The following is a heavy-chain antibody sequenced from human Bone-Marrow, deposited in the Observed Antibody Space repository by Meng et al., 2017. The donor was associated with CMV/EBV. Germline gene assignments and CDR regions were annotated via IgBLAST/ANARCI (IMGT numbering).Heavy chain of an antibody. J-gene: IGHJ4*02. V-gene: IGHV4-59*01. D-gene: IGHD6-19*01. CDR2: MYHTERT. CDR3: ARGSPNNGWYQLDY. Sequence: ESLKISCAASGFTFSSYEMNWVRQAPGKGLEWIGYMYHTERTNYNPSLESRLTISVDTSKNHFSLELRSVTAADTAVYYCARGSPNNGWYQLDYWGQGTLVTVSS. CDR1: GFTFSSYE.